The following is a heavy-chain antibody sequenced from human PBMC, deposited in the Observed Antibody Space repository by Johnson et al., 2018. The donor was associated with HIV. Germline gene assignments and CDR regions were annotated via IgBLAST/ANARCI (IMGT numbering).Heavy chain of an antibody. V-gene: IGHV3-13*01. J-gene: IGHJ3*02. CDR3: ARYSSSFDAFDI. Sequence: VQLVESGGGLVKPGGSLRLSCAASGFTFSSYDMHWVRQATGKGLEWVSAIGTAGDTYYPGSVKGRFTISRENAKNSLYLQMNSLRAGDTAVYYCARYSSSFDAFDIWGQGTMVTVSS. CDR2: IGTAGDT. CDR1: GFTFSSYD. D-gene: IGHD6-6*01.